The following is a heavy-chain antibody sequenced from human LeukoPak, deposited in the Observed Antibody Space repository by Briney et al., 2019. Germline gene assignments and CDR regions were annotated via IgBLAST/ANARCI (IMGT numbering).Heavy chain of an antibody. CDR3: ARGVSGSYGKFDY. Sequence: PGGSLRLSCAASGFTVSSNYMSWVRQAPGKGLVWVSRIDIDGSTTNYADSVKGRFTISRDNAKNTLYLQMNSLRAEDTAVYYCARGVSGSYGKFDYWGQGTLVTVSS. V-gene: IGHV3-74*01. CDR2: IDIDGSTT. J-gene: IGHJ4*02. CDR1: GFTVSSNY. D-gene: IGHD1-26*01.